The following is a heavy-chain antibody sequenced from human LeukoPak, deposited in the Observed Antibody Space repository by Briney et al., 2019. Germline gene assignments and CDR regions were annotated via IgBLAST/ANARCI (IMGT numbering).Heavy chain of an antibody. J-gene: IGHJ4*02. CDR3: ARYDVWGSYRAFDY. Sequence: SETLSLTCSVSNYSISTDYYWGWIRQPPGKGLEWIGTMYHSGSTYYNPSLKSRVTISVDTSKNQFSLRLSSVTAADTAVYYCARYDVWGSYRAFDYWSQGTLVTVSS. CDR1: NYSISTDYY. D-gene: IGHD3-16*02. V-gene: IGHV4-38-2*02. CDR2: MYHSGST.